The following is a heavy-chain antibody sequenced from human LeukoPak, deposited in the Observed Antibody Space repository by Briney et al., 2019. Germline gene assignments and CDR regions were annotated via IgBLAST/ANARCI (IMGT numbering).Heavy chain of an antibody. CDR3: TTNRAFDY. CDR2: IKSKTEGGTT. Sequence: GGSLRLSCVASGFTVSSAWMSWVRQAPGKGLEWVGRIKSKTEGGTTEYAAPVKGRFTISRDDSKNTLYLRMNSLKTEDTALYYCTTNRAFDYWGQGTLVTVSS. J-gene: IGHJ4*02. V-gene: IGHV3-15*01. CDR1: GFTVSSAW. D-gene: IGHD1-26*01.